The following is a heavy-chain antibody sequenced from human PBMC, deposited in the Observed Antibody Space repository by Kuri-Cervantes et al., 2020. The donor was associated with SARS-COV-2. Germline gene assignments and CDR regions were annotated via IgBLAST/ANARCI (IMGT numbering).Heavy chain of an antibody. CDR2: IYNSRST. J-gene: IGHJ4*02. V-gene: IGHV4-39*01. D-gene: IGHD6-13*01. Sequence: SETLSLTCTVSGGSITSSSYYWGWVRQPPGKGLEWIATIYNSRSTCYNPSLKSRVTISSDTSKNQFSLQLSSVTAAETAVYYFARNSAFRSSWRIDDWGQGTLVTVSS. CDR3: ARNSAFRSSWRIDD. CDR1: GGSITSSSYY.